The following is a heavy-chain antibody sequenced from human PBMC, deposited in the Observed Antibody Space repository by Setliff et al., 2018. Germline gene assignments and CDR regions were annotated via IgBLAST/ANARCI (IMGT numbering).Heavy chain of an antibody. J-gene: IGHJ6*04. D-gene: IGHD6-19*01. CDR3: ARLRKAVDGINFPRYMDV. V-gene: IGHV4-39*07. Sequence: KPSETLSLTCIVAGDSISNSDYYWGWVRQPPGKGLEWIGRVYNTGSTNYNPSLKSRVTISVDTSKNQFSLKLSSVTAADTAVYYCARLRKAVDGINFPRYMDVWGKGTTVTVSS. CDR2: VYNTGST. CDR1: GDSISNSDYY.